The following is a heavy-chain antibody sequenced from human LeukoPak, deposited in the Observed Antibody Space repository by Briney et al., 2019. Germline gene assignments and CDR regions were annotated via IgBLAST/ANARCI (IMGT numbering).Heavy chain of an antibody. D-gene: IGHD2-2*01. J-gene: IGHJ5*02. CDR3: ARKIGYCSSTSCYFPTDNWFDP. CDR2: IIPIFGTA. Sequence: SVKVSCKASGGTFSSYAISWVRQSPGLGLEWMGGIIPIFGTANYAQKFQGRVTITTDESTSTAYMELSSLRSEDTAVYYCARKIGYCSSTSCYFPTDNWFDPWGQGTLVTVSS. V-gene: IGHV1-69*05. CDR1: GGTFSSYA.